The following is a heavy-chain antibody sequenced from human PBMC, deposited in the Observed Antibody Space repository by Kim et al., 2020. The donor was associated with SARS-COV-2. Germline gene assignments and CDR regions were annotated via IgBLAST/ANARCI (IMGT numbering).Heavy chain of an antibody. Sequence: GGSLRLSCAASGFTFSDYYMSWIRHAPGKGLEWVSYISSSSSYTNYADSVKGRFTISRDNAKNSLYLQMNSLRAEDTAVYYCARDRSSGLIDYWGQGTLVTVSS. J-gene: IGHJ4*02. D-gene: IGHD6-19*01. CDR3: ARDRSSGLIDY. CDR1: GFTFSDYY. CDR2: ISSSSSYT. V-gene: IGHV3-11*06.